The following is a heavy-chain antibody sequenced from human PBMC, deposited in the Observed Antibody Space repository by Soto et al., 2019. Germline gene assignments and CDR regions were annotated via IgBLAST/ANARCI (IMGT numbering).Heavy chain of an antibody. CDR2: INPNSGGT. CDR1: GYTFTGYY. CDR3: ARDGTGGYSYGFPLHDAFDI. Sequence: GASVKVSCKASGYTFTGYYMHWVRQAPGQGLEWMGWINPNSGGTNYAQKLQGRVTMTTDTSTSTAYMELRSLRSDDTAVYYCARDGTGGYSYGFPLHDAFDIWGQGTMVTVSS. J-gene: IGHJ3*02. D-gene: IGHD5-18*01. V-gene: IGHV1-2*02.